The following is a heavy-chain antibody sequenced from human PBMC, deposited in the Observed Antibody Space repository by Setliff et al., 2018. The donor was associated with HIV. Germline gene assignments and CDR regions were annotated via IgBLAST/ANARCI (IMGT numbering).Heavy chain of an antibody. Sequence: SETLSLTCTVSGGSVTSSKYYWGWIRQPPGKGLEWIGGIYYTGSPFYNPSLKSRVTISVDTSNNQFSLKLSSVTAADTAVYYCARHDGMKAARRYNNDYMDVWGKGTTVTVSS. CDR1: GGSVTSSKYY. CDR2: IYYTGSP. V-gene: IGHV4-39*01. J-gene: IGHJ6*03. D-gene: IGHD6-6*01. CDR3: ARHDGMKAARRYNNDYMDV.